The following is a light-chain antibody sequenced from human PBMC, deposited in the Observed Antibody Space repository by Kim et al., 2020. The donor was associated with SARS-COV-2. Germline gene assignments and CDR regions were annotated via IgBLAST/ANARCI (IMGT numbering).Light chain of an antibody. CDR2: DVS. CDR3: SSYTSSSTNYV. J-gene: IGLJ1*01. CDR1: SSDVSGYNY. V-gene: IGLV2-14*03. Sequence: SITISCTETSSDVSGYNYVSWYQQHPGKAPKLMIYDVSNRPSGVSNRFSGSKSGNTASLTISGLQAEDEADYYCSSYTSSSTNYVFGTGTKVTVL.